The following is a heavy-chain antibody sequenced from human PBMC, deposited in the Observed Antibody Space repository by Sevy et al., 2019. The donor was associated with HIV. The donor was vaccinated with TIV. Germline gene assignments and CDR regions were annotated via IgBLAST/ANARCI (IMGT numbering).Heavy chain of an antibody. V-gene: IGHV1-18*01. Sequence: GESLKISCKASGYTFTSYGISWVRQAPGQGLEWMGWISAYNGNTNYAQKLQGRVTMTTDTSTSTAYMELRSLRSDDTAVYYCARERDSSSWYDVRYYYGMDVWGQGTTVTVSS. CDR2: ISAYNGNT. CDR3: ARERDSSSWYDVRYYYGMDV. CDR1: GYTFTSYG. D-gene: IGHD6-13*01. J-gene: IGHJ6*02.